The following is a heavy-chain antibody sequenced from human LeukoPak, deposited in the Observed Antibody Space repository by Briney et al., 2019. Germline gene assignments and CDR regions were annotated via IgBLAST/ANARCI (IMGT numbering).Heavy chain of an antibody. CDR1: GGSFSGYY. V-gene: IGHV4-34*01. D-gene: IGHD3-22*01. CDR3: ARDRVYDSSGYYQRGAFDI. CDR2: FNLSGST. J-gene: IGHJ3*02. Sequence: SETLSLTCAVYGGSFSGYYWSWIRQPPGKGLEWIGEFNLSGSTNYNPSLKSRVTISVDTSKNQFSLKLSSVTAADTAVYYCARDRVYDSSGYYQRGAFDIWGQGTMVTVSS.